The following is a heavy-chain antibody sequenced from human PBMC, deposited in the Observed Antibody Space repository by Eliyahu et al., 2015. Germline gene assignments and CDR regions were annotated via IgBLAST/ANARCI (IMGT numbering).Heavy chain of an antibody. D-gene: IGHD6-19*01. Sequence: EVQLVESGGGLVKPGGFLRLSCXASEFTXXTYTINWVRQAPGKGLEGVSSISTNNNYIYYADSMKGRVTISRDNAKNSVYLQVNSLRAEDTAVYYCARERGERRASGWSYYYYYMDVWGKGTTVTVSS. CDR2: ISTNNNYI. CDR1: EFTXXTYT. J-gene: IGHJ6*03. V-gene: IGHV3-21*01. CDR3: ARERGERRASGWSYYYYYMDV.